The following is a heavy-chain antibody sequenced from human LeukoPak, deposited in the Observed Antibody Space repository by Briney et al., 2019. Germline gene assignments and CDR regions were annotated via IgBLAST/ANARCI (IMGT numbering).Heavy chain of an antibody. Sequence: ASVKVSCKASGYTFTGYYIHWVRQAPGQGLECVGWINPNSGGTNYAQKFQGRVTMARDTSISTAYMELSRLRSDDTAVYYCARGGSGSYFSWLDPWGQGTLVTVSS. CDR3: ARGGSGSYFSWLDP. CDR1: GYTFTGYY. V-gene: IGHV1-2*02. CDR2: INPNSGGT. J-gene: IGHJ5*02. D-gene: IGHD3-10*01.